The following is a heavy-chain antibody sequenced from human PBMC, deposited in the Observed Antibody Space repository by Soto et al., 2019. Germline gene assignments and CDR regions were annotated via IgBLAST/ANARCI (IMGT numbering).Heavy chain of an antibody. Sequence: SETLSLTCAVSGFFISSGNYWGWIRKPPGKGLEWIGSIFHGGNTYYNPSLKSRVTISVDMSKNQFSLKLNSVTAADTAVYYCAKARWYDAFDVWGQGTVVTVSS. V-gene: IGHV4-38-2*01. J-gene: IGHJ3*01. CDR3: AKARWYDAFDV. CDR2: IFHGGNT. CDR1: GFFISSGNY. D-gene: IGHD2-15*01.